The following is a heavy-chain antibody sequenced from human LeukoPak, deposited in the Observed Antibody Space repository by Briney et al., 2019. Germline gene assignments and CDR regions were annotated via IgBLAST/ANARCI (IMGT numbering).Heavy chain of an antibody. CDR3: ARVTDSVDF. D-gene: IGHD1-14*01. J-gene: IGHJ4*02. CDR1: GFTFSSYE. CDR2: ISSRGSTI. Sequence: GGSLRLSCAASGFTFSSYEMNWVRQAPGKGLEWVSHISSRGSTIYYADSVEGRFTISRDNAKNSLSLQMNSLRAEDTAVYYCARVTDSVDFWGQGTLVTVSS. V-gene: IGHV3-48*03.